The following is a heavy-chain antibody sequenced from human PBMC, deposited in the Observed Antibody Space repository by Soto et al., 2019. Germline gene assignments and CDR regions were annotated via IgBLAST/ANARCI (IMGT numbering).Heavy chain of an antibody. CDR2: IKQDGSEK. D-gene: IGHD3-9*01. J-gene: IGHJ6*02. V-gene: IGHV3-7*04. CDR1: GFTFSSYW. CDR3: ARGGNFDWLLYADGKDV. Sequence: AGGSLRLSCAASGFTFSSYWMSWVRQAPGKGLEWVANIKQDGSEKYYVDFVKGRFTISRDNAKNSLYLQMNSLRAEDTALYYCARGGNFDWLLYADGKDVWGQGTTVTVSS.